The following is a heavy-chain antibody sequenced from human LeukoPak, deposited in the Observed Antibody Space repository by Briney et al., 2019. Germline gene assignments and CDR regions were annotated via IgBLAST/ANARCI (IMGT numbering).Heavy chain of an antibody. J-gene: IGHJ5*02. CDR3: ARSNQLGELEINWFDP. Sequence: PSETLSLTCTVSGGSISSHYWSWIRQPPGKGLEWIGYIYYSGSTNYNPSLKSRVTISVDTSKNQFSLKLSSVTAADTAVYYCARSNQLGELEINWFDPWGQGTLVTVSS. CDR1: GGSISSHY. CDR2: IYYSGST. D-gene: IGHD7-27*01. V-gene: IGHV4-59*11.